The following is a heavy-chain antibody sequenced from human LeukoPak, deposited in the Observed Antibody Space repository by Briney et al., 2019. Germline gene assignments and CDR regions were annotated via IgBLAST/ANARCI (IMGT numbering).Heavy chain of an antibody. CDR3: AAPIVDNAFDI. V-gene: IGHV1-58*02. D-gene: IGHD3-22*01. CDR1: GFTFTSSA. J-gene: IGHJ3*02. CDR2: IVVGSSNT. Sequence: AVKVSCKASGFTFTSSAMQWVPQARGQRLEWIGWIVVGSSNTNYAQKFQERVTITRDMSTSTAYMELSSLRSENTAVYFCAAPIVDNAFDIWGQGTMVTVSS.